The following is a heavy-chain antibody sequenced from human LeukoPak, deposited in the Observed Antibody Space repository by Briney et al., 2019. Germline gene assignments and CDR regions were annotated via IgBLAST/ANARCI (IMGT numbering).Heavy chain of an antibody. CDR3: AKGDDYYYDNPSFDH. Sequence: GGSLRLSCAVSGFTFSNYAMRWVSQAPEKGMEWVSGITGSAIRTYYADSVRGRFTISRDNSKKTLYLQMKILRVEDTALYYCAKGDDYYYDNPSFDHWGQGTLVTVSS. D-gene: IGHD3-22*01. CDR1: GFTFSNYA. CDR2: ITGSAIRT. J-gene: IGHJ5*02. V-gene: IGHV3-23*01.